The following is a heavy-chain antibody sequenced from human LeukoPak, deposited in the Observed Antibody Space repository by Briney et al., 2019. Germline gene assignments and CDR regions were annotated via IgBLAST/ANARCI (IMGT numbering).Heavy chain of an antibody. V-gene: IGHV3-30-3*01. CDR1: GFTFSSYA. CDR2: ISYDGSNK. J-gene: IGHJ5*02. D-gene: IGHD5-18*01. Sequence: GRSLRLSCAASGFTFSSYAMHWVRQAPGKGLEWVAVISYDGSNKYYADSVKGRFTISRDNSKNTLYLQMNSLRAEDTAVYYCARGGVRYSYLNWFDPWGQGTLVTVSS. CDR3: ARGGVRYSYLNWFDP.